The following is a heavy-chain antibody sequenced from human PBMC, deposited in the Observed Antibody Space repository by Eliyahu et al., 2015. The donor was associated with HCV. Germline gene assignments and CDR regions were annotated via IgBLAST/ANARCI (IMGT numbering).Heavy chain of an antibody. CDR1: GGSXSGYY. J-gene: IGHJ5*02. Sequence: QVQLQQWGAGLLKPSETLSLTCAVYGGSXSGYYWSWIRQPPGKGLEWIGEINHSGSTNYNPSLKSRVTISVDTSKNQFSLKLSSVTAADTAVYYCARGSIHSSSSGKNWFDPWGQGTLVTVSS. CDR2: INHSGST. V-gene: IGHV4-34*01. D-gene: IGHD6-6*01. CDR3: ARGSIHSSSSGKNWFDP.